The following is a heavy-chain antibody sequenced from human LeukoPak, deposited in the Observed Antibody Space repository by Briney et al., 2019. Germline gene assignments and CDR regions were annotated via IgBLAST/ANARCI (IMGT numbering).Heavy chain of an antibody. Sequence: ASVKVSCKASGYTFTSYGISWVRQAPGQGLEWMGWISAYYGNTNYAQKLQGRATMTTDTSTSIVYMELRSLRSDDTAVYYCAREWSWYFDYWGQGTLVTVSS. J-gene: IGHJ4*02. V-gene: IGHV1-18*01. CDR2: ISAYYGNT. CDR3: AREWSWYFDY. D-gene: IGHD1-26*01. CDR1: GYTFTSYG.